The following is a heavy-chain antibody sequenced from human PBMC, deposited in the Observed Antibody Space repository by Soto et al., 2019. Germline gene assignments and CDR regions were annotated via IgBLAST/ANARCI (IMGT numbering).Heavy chain of an antibody. CDR2: INHSGTT. V-gene: IGHV4-34*01. CDR1: GGSFSGYY. CDR3: ARGGGGRYSVHWFDP. D-gene: IGHD1-26*01. Sequence: QVQLQQWGAGLLKPSETLSLTCAVYGGSFSGYYWSWIRQPPGKGLEWVGEINHSGTTNYSPSLKSRVTISVDTSQNQFSLKLSSVTAADTAVYYCARGGGGRYSVHWFDPWGQGTLATVSS. J-gene: IGHJ5*02.